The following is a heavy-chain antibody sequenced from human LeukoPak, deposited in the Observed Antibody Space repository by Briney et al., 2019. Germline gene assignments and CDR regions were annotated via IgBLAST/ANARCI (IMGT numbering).Heavy chain of an antibody. Sequence: GGSLRLSCAASGFTFDDYAMHWVRQAPGKGLEWVSAISGSGGSTYYADSVKGRFTIPRDNSKNTLYLQMNSLRAEDTAVYYCAKGLQDIVVVVAAHWGQGTLVTVSS. CDR3: AKGLQDIVVVVAAH. CDR1: GFTFDDYA. D-gene: IGHD2-15*01. J-gene: IGHJ4*02. CDR2: ISGSGGST. V-gene: IGHV3-23*01.